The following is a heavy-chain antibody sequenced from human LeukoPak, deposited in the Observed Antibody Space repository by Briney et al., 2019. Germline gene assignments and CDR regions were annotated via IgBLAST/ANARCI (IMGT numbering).Heavy chain of an antibody. V-gene: IGHV3-33*01. CDR2: IWYDGSNN. CDR1: GFTFSSYG. J-gene: IGHJ4*02. CDR3: ARFLYSSGLDY. D-gene: IGHD6-19*01. Sequence: GGSLRLSCAASGFTFSSYGMCWVRQAPGKGLEWVALIWYDGSNNYYADSVKGRFTISRDNSKHTLYLQMNSLRAEDTAVYYCARFLYSSGLDYWGQGTLVAVSS.